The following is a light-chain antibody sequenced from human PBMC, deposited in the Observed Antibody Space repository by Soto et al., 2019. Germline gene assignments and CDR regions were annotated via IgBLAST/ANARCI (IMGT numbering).Light chain of an antibody. J-gene: IGKJ1*01. CDR2: GAS. CDR1: QSFSSTY. CDR3: QYYGRSPWT. Sequence: EIVLTQSPGTLSLSPGQRASLSCRASQSFSSTYLAWYQQKPGQAPRLLIYGASSRAAGIPDRFSASGSGTGFTLTISRLEPEDFAVYYCQYYGRSPWTFGQGTKVDIK. V-gene: IGKV3-20*01.